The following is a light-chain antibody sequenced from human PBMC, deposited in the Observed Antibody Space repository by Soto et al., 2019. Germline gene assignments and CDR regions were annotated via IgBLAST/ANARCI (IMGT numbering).Light chain of an antibody. J-gene: IGLJ1*01. V-gene: IGLV2-14*01. CDR1: SSDVGGYNF. Sequence: QSVLTQPPSASGSPGQSVTISCTGTSSDVGGYNFVSWYQQHPGKAPKFMIYEVSNRPSGVSNRFSGSKSGNTASLTISGLQAEDEADYYCSSYTSSSPYVFGTGTKVTVL. CDR3: SSYTSSSPYV. CDR2: EVS.